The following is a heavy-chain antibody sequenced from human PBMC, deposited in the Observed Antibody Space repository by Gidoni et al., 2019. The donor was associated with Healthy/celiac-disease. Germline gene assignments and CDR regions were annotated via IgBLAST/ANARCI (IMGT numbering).Heavy chain of an antibody. CDR2: INHSGST. Sequence: QVQLQQWGAGLLKPSETLSLTCAVYGGSFSGYYWSWIRQPPGKGLEWIGEINHSGSTNYNPSLKSRVTISVDTSKNQFSLKLSSVTAADTAVYYCARLSDFWSGYYLDYWGQGTLVTVSS. J-gene: IGHJ4*02. CDR3: ARLSDFWSGYYLDY. CDR1: GGSFSGYY. V-gene: IGHV4-34*01. D-gene: IGHD3-3*01.